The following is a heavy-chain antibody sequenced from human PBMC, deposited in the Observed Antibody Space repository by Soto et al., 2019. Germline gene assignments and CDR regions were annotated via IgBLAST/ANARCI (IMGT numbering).Heavy chain of an antibody. J-gene: IGHJ5*02. CDR1: GGSISSYY. Sequence: SETLSLTCTVSGGSISSYYWSWIRQPPGKGLEWIGYIYYSGSTNYNPSLKSRVTISVDTSKNQFSLKLSSVTAADTAVYYCARWDIVVVPAAIGWFDPWGQGTLVTVS. D-gene: IGHD2-2*01. CDR3: ARWDIVVVPAAIGWFDP. CDR2: IYYSGST. V-gene: IGHV4-59*01.